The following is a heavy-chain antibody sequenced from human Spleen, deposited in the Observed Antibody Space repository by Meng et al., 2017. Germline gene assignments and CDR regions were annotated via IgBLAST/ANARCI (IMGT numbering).Heavy chain of an antibody. V-gene: IGHV3-9*01. CDR1: GFTFDDYA. CDR3: ARDMSAGLFYIDS. J-gene: IGHJ4*02. Sequence: SLKISCAASGFTFDDYAMHWVRQAPGKGLEWVSGISWNSGSIGYADSVKGRFTISRDNSKNTLYLQMNNLRAEDTAVYYCARDMSAGLFYIDSWGQGTLVTVSS. CDR2: ISWNSGSI. D-gene: IGHD3-16*01.